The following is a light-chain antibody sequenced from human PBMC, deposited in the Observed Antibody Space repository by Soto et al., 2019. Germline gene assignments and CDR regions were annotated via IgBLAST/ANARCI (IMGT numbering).Light chain of an antibody. J-gene: IGKJ5*01. CDR3: QQSYSSPIT. Sequence: DIQLTQSPSFLSASVGGRVTITCRASQAISSHLAWYQQKPGKAPNLLIFGASSLQSGVPSRFSGSGSGTDFILTISSLQPEDFATYYCQQSYSSPITFGQGTRLEIK. V-gene: IGKV1-39*01. CDR2: GAS. CDR1: QAISSH.